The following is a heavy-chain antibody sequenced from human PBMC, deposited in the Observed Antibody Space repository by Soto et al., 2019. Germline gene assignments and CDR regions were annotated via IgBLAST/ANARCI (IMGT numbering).Heavy chain of an antibody. D-gene: IGHD2-15*01. J-gene: IGHJ5*02. CDR1: GFTFSSYA. V-gene: IGHV3-30-3*01. CDR3: ARDIVVVVGHSWFDP. CDR2: ISYDGSNK. Sequence: QVPLVESGGGVVQPGRSLRLSCAASGFTFSSYAMHWVRQAPGKGLEWVAVISYDGSNKYYADSVKGRFTISRDNSKNTLYLQMNSLRAEDTAVYYCARDIVVVVGHSWFDPWGQGTLVTVSS.